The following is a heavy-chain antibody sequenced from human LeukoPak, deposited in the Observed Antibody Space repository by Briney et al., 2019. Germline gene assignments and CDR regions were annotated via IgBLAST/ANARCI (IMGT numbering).Heavy chain of an antibody. CDR2: INPNSGGT. CDR1: GYIFTGYY. Sequence: ASVKVSCKASGYIFTGYYMHWVRQAPGHGLEWMGWINPNSGGTNSAQKFQGRVTMTRDTSISTAYMVLSRLTSDDTAVYYCARHPYSGSYHFDYWGQGTLVTVSS. V-gene: IGHV1-2*02. CDR3: ARHPYSGSYHFDY. J-gene: IGHJ4*02. D-gene: IGHD1-26*01.